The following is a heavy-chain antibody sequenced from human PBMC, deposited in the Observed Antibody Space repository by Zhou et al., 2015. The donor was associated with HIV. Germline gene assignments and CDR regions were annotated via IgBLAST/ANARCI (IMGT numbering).Heavy chain of an antibody. D-gene: IGHD3-16*01. V-gene: IGHV3-15*01. J-gene: IGHJ6*02. CDR2: IKSKTDGGTT. CDR3: TTDPSWGYYYAMDV. CDR1: GFTFSNAW. Sequence: VHVGRVWGEAWSSLGGSLRLSCAASGFTFSNAWLTWVRQAPGKGLEWLGLIKSKTDGGTTDYAAPVKGRFTISRDDSRNALYLQMNSLKTEDTAIYYCTTDPSWGYYYAMDVWGQGTTVTVSS.